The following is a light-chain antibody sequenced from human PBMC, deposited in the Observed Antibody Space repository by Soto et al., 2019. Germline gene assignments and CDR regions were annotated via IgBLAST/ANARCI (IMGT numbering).Light chain of an antibody. V-gene: IGKV1-9*01. Sequence: DIQLTQSPSLLSASIGDRVTITCRASHDISTFLAWYQQKPGKAPKLLIYEASTLQSGVPSRFSGSGSGTEFTLTISGLLPEDFAAYHCQQSYSTPHTFGQGTKVDNK. CDR1: HDISTF. J-gene: IGKJ1*01. CDR2: EAS. CDR3: QQSYSTPHT.